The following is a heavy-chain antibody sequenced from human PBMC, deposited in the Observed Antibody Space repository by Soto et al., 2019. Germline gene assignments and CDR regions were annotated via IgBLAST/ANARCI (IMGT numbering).Heavy chain of an antibody. D-gene: IGHD6-6*01. J-gene: IGHJ4*02. CDR2: ITENGANT. V-gene: IGHV3-23*01. Sequence: EVQVLESGGGLVQSGGSLRLSCAASGLTFRNYAMTWVRQATRQGLEYVSSITENGANTYYADSVKGRFTISRDNSKNTLYLQMNSLRAEDTAVYYCAKGVLDRGVDSWGQGTLVTVSS. CDR1: GLTFRNYA. CDR3: AKGVLDRGVDS.